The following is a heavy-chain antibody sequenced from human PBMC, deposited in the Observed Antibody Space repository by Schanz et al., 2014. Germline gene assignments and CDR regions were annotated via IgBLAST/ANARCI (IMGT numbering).Heavy chain of an antibody. CDR2: ITSTSRYI. Sequence: EVQLVESGGGLVKPGGSLRLSCAASGFTFSNYTMYWVRQAPGKGLEWVSSITSTSRYIYYADSLKGRFTISRDNAKNSVYRQMNSLRAEDTAVYYCARGTPFLCDYWGQGTLVTVSS. CDR1: GFTFSNYT. D-gene: IGHD3-16*01. V-gene: IGHV3-21*01. CDR3: ARGTPFLCDY. J-gene: IGHJ4*02.